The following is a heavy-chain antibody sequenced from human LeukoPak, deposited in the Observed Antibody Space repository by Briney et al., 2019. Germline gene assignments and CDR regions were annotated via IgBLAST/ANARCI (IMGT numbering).Heavy chain of an antibody. D-gene: IGHD3-22*01. CDR2: INPNSGGT. V-gene: IGHV1-2*02. Sequence: ASVKVSCKASGYTFTGYYMHWVRQAPGQGLEWMGWINPNSGGTHYAQKFQGRVTMNRDTSISTAYMELSRLRSDDTAVYYCARDGSPITMIVVGYYYYMDVWGKGTTVTVSS. CDR3: ARDGSPITMIVVGYYYYMDV. CDR1: GYTFTGYY. J-gene: IGHJ6*03.